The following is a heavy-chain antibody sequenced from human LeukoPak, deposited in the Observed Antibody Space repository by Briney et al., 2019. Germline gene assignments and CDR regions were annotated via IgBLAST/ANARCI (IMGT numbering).Heavy chain of an antibody. CDR3: ARTQEWSLPFDY. J-gene: IGHJ4*02. D-gene: IGHD3-3*01. CDR1: GGSISSYY. V-gene: IGHV4-59*01. Sequence: SEPLSLTCTVSGGSISSYYWSWIRQPPGKGLEWIGYIYYSGSTNYNPSLKSRVTISVDTSKNQFSLKLKSVTAADTAVYYCARTQEWSLPFDYWGQGTLVSVSS. CDR2: IYYSGST.